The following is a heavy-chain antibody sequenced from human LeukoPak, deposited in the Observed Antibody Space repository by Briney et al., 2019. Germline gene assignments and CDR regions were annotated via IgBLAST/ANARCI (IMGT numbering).Heavy chain of an antibody. CDR2: LSPDGSSS. Sequence: PGGSLRLSFAASGFTFSTSWMDWVRQAPGEGLGWVSRLSPDGSSSVYADSVKGRFTVSRDNDKNTLYLQVNSLRADDTAVYYCPRSPSLCGPDRVFDCGGRETVVTV. D-gene: IGHD3-10*02. V-gene: IGHV3-74*01. CDR1: GFTFSTSW. J-gene: IGHJ4*02. CDR3: PRSPSLCGPDRVFDC.